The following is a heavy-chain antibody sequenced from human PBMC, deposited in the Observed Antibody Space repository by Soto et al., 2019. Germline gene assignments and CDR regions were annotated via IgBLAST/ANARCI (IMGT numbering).Heavy chain of an antibody. CDR2: MNPHSGKT. J-gene: IGHJ4*02. V-gene: IGHV1-8*01. Sequence: QVQLVQSGAEVKKPGASVKVSCKASGYTFTRYDINWVRQATGQGLGWIGWMNPHSGKTAYAQKFQGRVTMTRNTSIRTTYIALSSLRSEDTTVYYFAREKSSGYSYDSWGQGTLVTVSS. D-gene: IGHD3-22*01. CDR1: GYTFTRYD. CDR3: AREKSSGYSYDS.